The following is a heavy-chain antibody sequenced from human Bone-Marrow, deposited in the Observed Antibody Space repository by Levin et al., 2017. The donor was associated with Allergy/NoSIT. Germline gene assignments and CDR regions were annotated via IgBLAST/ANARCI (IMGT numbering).Heavy chain of an antibody. CDR3: SGDTPEMDPAMFVDHYYALDV. Sequence: ASVKVSCETSGYNFYSYGVSWVRQAPGQGLEWMGWISGFHDNTNYAQKFQGRVTMTTDTSTPTFYLELRSLRSDDTAVYYCSGDTPEMDPAMFVDHYYALDVWGQGTTVTVSS. D-gene: IGHD5-18*01. J-gene: IGHJ6*02. CDR1: GYNFYSYG. CDR2: ISGFHDNT. V-gene: IGHV1-18*01.